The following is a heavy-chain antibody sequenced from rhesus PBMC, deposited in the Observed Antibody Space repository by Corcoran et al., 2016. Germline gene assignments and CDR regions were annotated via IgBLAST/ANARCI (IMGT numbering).Heavy chain of an antibody. J-gene: IGHJ6*01. Sequence: QVQLQQWGEGLVKPSETLSLTCAVYGGSISSNYWSWIRQPPGKGREWIGRIRSGGSTNYNPSLQSRVTISIDPSKNQFSRKLSSGTAADTAVYYCARGGSIQRVSWSGLDSWGQGVVVTVSS. D-gene: IGHD5-24*01. V-gene: IGHV4-160*01. CDR3: ARGGSIQRVSWSGLDS. CDR1: GGSISSNY. CDR2: IRSGGST.